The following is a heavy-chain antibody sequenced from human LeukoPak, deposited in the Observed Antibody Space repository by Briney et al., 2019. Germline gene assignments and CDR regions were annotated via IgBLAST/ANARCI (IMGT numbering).Heavy chain of an antibody. CDR1: GFTFSHYS. CDR2: ISRTSSDI. Sequence: GGSLRLSCAASGFTFSHYSMDWVRQAPGKGLEWVSSISRTSSDIYYADSVKGRFTISRDNAKNSLHLQMNSLRAEDTAVYYCARGVPDDYWGQGTLVTVSS. D-gene: IGHD1-14*01. V-gene: IGHV3-21*01. CDR3: ARGVPDDY. J-gene: IGHJ4*02.